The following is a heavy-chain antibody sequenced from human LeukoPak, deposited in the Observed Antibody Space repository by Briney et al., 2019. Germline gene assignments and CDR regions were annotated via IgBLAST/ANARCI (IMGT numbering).Heavy chain of an antibody. J-gene: IGHJ4*02. V-gene: IGHV4-38-2*01. CDR2: IYHSGST. Sequence: PSETLSLTCAVSGYSISSGHYWGWIRQPPGKGLEWIGSIYHSGSTYYNPSLKSRVTISVDTSKNQFSLKLSSVTAADTAVYYCSRKRWFGELFLFDYWGQGNLVTVSS. CDR3: SRKRWFGELFLFDY. CDR1: GYSISSGHY. D-gene: IGHD3-10*01.